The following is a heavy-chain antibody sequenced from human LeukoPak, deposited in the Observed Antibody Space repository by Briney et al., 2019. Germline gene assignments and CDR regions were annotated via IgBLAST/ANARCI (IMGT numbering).Heavy chain of an antibody. D-gene: IGHD3-22*01. CDR2: IYHSGSS. V-gene: IGHV4-38-2*02. CDR3: ARTYDSSGYYFNFDY. J-gene: IGHJ4*02. CDR1: GYSISSGFF. Sequence: PSETLSLTCTVSGYSISSGFFWGWVRQPPGKGLEWIGTIYHSGSSYYNPSLKSRVTVSVDTSKNQFSLKLSSVTAADTAVYYCARTYDSSGYYFNFDYWGQGTLVTVSS.